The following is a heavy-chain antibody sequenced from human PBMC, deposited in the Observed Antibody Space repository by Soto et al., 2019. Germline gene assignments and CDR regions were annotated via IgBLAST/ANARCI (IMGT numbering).Heavy chain of an antibody. D-gene: IGHD1-26*01. V-gene: IGHV3-23*01. Sequence: PGGSLRLSCATSGFTFRSYAMSWVRQAPGKGLEWVSAISGSGGSTYYADSVKGRFTISRDNSKNTLYLQMNSLRAEDTAVYYCAKDPSILGVTNWFDHWGQGTLVTVSS. CDR2: ISGSGGST. CDR1: GFTFRSYA. J-gene: IGHJ5*02. CDR3: AKDPSILGVTNWFDH.